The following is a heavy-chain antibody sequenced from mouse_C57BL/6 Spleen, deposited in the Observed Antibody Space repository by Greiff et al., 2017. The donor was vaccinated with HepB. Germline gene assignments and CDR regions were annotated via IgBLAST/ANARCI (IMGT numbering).Heavy chain of an antibody. CDR1: GYTFTEYT. CDR2: FYPGSGSI. V-gene: IGHV1-62-2*01. Sequence: VQLQQSGAELVKPGASVKLSCKASGYTFTEYTIHWVKQRSGQGLEWIGWFYPGSGSIKYNEKFKDKATLTADKSSSTVYMELSRLTSEDSAVYFYARHEPLSVVATDWYFDVWGTGTTVTVSS. CDR3: ARHEPLSVVATDWYFDV. J-gene: IGHJ1*03. D-gene: IGHD1-1*01.